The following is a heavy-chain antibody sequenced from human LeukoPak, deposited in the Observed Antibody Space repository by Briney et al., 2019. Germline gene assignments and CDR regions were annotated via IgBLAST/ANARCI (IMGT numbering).Heavy chain of an antibody. D-gene: IGHD3-22*01. J-gene: IGHJ5*02. CDR1: GGTFSSYA. Sequence: ASVKVSCKASGGTFSSYAISWVRQAPGQGLEWMGGIIPIFGTANYAQKFQGRVTITADKSTSTAYMELSSLRSEDTAVYYCARRGIVVNEDWFDPWGQGTLVTVSS. CDR3: ARRGIVVNEDWFDP. V-gene: IGHV1-69*06. CDR2: IIPIFGTA.